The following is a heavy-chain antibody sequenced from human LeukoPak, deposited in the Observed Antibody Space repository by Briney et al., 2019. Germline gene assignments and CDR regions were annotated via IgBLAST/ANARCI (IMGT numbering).Heavy chain of an antibody. J-gene: IGHJ4*02. CDR1: GYTFTSYG. V-gene: IGHV1-18*01. CDR2: ISAYNGNT. Sequence: ASVKVSCKASGYTFTSYGISWVRQAPGQGLEWMGWISAYNGNTNYAQKFQGRVTMTRNTSISTAYMELSSLRSEDTAVYYCARGSPSVVADYWGQGTLVTVSS. D-gene: IGHD2-15*01. CDR3: ARGSPSVVADY.